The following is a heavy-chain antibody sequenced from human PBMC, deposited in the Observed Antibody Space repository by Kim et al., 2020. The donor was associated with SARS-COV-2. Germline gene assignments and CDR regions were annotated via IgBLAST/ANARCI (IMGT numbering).Heavy chain of an antibody. CDR1: GFTFSSSA. V-gene: IGHV3-23*03. CDR3: VKGGGYDGPPDY. Sequence: GGSLRLSCAASGFTFSSSAMSWVRQAPGKGLEWVSIIYSVVGSTYYADSVKGRFTISRDPSEKTLYLHMNSLRAEDTAVYYCVKGGGYDGPPDYWGQGTLVTVSS. CDR2: IYSVVGST. D-gene: IGHD5-12*01. J-gene: IGHJ4*02.